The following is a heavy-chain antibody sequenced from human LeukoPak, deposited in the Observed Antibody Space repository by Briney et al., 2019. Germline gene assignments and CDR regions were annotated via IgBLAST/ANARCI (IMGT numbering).Heavy chain of an antibody. CDR1: GFTFSSYE. CDR3: AREAKGEYYYDSSGYFADY. V-gene: IGHV3-48*03. J-gene: IGHJ4*02. D-gene: IGHD3-22*01. CDR2: ISGSDSTI. Sequence: GGSLRLSCAASGFTFSSYEMNWVRQAPGKGLEWVSYISGSDSTIFYADSVKGRFTISRDNAKKSLYLQMNSLRAEDTALYYCAREAKGEYYYDSSGYFADYWGQGTLVTVSS.